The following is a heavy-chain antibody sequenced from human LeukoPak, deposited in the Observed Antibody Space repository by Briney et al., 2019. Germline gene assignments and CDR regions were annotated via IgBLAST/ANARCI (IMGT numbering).Heavy chain of an antibody. CDR1: GFTLSNAW. Sequence: PGGSLRLSCAASGFTLSNAWMSWVRQAPGEGLEWVGRIKSKTDGGTTDYASPVKGRFTISRDDSKNTLYLQMNSLKPEDTAVYYCTTYSHTYYFGYWGQGTLVTVSS. CDR2: IKSKTDGGTT. J-gene: IGHJ4*02. D-gene: IGHD2-21*01. CDR3: TTYSHTYYFGY. V-gene: IGHV3-15*01.